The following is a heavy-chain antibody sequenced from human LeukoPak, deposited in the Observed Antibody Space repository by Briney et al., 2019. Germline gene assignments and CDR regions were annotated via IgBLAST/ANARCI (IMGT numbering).Heavy chain of an antibody. J-gene: IGHJ4*02. V-gene: IGHV3-15*01. CDR1: GFTFSNAW. Sequence: GGSRRLSCAVSGFTFSNAWMSGVRQAPGKGLEWVGRIKRKSDGGATDYAAPVKGRFTISRDDSKNTLYLQMDSLKTEDTALYYCTKEDYGNYVSPHWGQGTLVTVSS. CDR2: IKRKSDGGAT. CDR3: TKEDYGNYVSPH. D-gene: IGHD4-11*01.